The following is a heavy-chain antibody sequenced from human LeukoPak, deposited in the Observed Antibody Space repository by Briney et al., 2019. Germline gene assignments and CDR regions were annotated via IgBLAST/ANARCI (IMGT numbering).Heavy chain of an antibody. Sequence: PGGSLRLSCAASGFIFSACAMNRVRQAPEKGLEWVSSITSTSSYRYYADSVKGRFTISRDNAKSSLYLQMNSLGAEDTAVYYCVREFSGSLEYWGQGTLITVSS. J-gene: IGHJ4*02. V-gene: IGHV3-21*01. CDR3: VREFSGSLEY. D-gene: IGHD1-26*01. CDR2: ITSTSSYR. CDR1: GFIFSACA.